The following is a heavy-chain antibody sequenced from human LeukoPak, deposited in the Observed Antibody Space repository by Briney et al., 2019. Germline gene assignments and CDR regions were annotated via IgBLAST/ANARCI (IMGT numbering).Heavy chain of an antibody. Sequence: SQTLSLTRAISGYSVSCNSAAWNWIRQSPSRGLEWLGRTYYRSKRYNDYAVAVKSRITINPDTSKNQYSLQLNSVAPEDTAVDYCAKWAGIRFDPWGQGTLVTVSS. CDR1: GYSVSCNSAA. D-gene: IGHD1-26*01. CDR2: TYYRSKRYN. CDR3: AKWAGIRFDP. J-gene: IGHJ5*02. V-gene: IGHV6-1*01.